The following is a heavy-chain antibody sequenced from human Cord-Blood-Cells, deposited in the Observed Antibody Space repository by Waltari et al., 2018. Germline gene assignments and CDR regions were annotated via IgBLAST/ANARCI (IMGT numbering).Heavy chain of an antibody. CDR2: IIPIIGTA. CDR3: ARLSREYYYDSSGYETFDY. CDR1: EGTFSSSA. V-gene: IGHV1-69*06. J-gene: IGHJ4*02. D-gene: IGHD3-22*01. Sequence: VQLVHSGAEVKMPGCPVKVSYNASEGTFSSSANSCLRQTGGHGLAWMGWIIPIIGTANDAKKFQGGVTITADKSTSTAYMELSSLRSEDTAVYYCARLSREYYYDSSGYETFDYWGQGTLVTVSS.